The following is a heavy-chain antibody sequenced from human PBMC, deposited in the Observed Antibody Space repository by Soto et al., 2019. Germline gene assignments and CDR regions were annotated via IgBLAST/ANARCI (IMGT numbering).Heavy chain of an antibody. J-gene: IGHJ4*02. V-gene: IGHV1-2*04. Sequence: QVQLVQSGAEVKKPGASVKVSCKASGYTFTGYYMHWVRQAPGQGLEWMGWINPNSGGTNYAQNLQGWVNMTRDMSISTAYMELSMLRSDDMAVYYCARGTYYYDSSGYYYDYWGQGTLVTVSS. D-gene: IGHD3-22*01. CDR3: ARGTYYYDSSGYYYDY. CDR2: INPNSGGT. CDR1: GYTFTGYY.